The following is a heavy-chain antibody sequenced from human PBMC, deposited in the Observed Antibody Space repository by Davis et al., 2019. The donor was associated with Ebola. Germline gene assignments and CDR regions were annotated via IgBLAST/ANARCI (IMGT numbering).Heavy chain of an antibody. V-gene: IGHV3-21*05. CDR1: GFTFSSYG. Sequence: GGSLRLSCAASGFTFSSYGMHWVRQAPGKGLEWVSYISSSSSYTNYADSVKGRFTISRDNAKNSLYLQMNSLRAEDTAVYYCARDLYSSGWYDYWGQGTLVTVSS. J-gene: IGHJ4*02. D-gene: IGHD6-19*01. CDR3: ARDLYSSGWYDY. CDR2: ISSSSSYT.